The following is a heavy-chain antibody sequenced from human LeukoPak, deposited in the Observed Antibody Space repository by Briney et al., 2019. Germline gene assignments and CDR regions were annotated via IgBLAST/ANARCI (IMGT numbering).Heavy chain of an antibody. V-gene: IGHV1-46*01. D-gene: IGHD1-26*01. CDR3: ARDSTPTYYSGTYYFEY. CDR1: GYTFASYY. J-gene: IGHJ4*02. CDR2: INPSGGST. Sequence: GASVKVSCKDSGYTFASYYMHWVRQAPGQGLEWMGIINPSGGSTTYAQKFQGRVTMTRDTSTSTVYMELSSLRSEDTAVYYCARDSTPTYYSGTYYFEYWGQGTLVTVSS.